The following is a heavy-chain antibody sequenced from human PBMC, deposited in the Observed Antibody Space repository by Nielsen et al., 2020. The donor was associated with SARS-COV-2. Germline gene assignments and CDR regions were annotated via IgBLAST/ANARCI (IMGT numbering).Heavy chain of an antibody. Sequence: SETLSLTCTVSGGSISSSSYYWGWIRQPPGKGLEWIGSIYYSGSTYYNPSLKSRVTISVDTSKNQFSLKLSSVTAADTAVYYCARVAAAGTYYYYYYMDVWGKGTTVTISS. D-gene: IGHD6-13*01. CDR1: GGSISSSSYY. J-gene: IGHJ6*03. CDR2: IYYSGST. V-gene: IGHV4-39*07. CDR3: ARVAAAGTYYYYYYMDV.